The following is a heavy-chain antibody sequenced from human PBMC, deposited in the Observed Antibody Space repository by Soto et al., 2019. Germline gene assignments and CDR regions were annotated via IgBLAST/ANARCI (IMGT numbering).Heavy chain of an antibody. V-gene: IGHV4-59*01. CDR3: ARDRYFYDSAGYYRTLDS. Sequence: SETLSLTCTISGGSFNNDYCTFIRHAPCKGLEWIGYIFHSGITDYNPSVKSRVTISIDKSKNLFSLKLTSVTAADTAVYYCARDRYFYDSAGYYRTLDSWGQGILVTVSS. CDR2: IFHSGIT. D-gene: IGHD3-22*01. CDR1: GGSFNNDY. J-gene: IGHJ5*01.